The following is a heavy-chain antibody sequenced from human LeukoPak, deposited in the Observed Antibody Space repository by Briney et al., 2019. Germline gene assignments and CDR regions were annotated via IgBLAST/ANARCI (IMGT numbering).Heavy chain of an antibody. J-gene: IGHJ6*02. D-gene: IGHD2-2*02. Sequence: SETLSLTCAVYGGSFSGYYWSWIRQPPGKGLEWIGEINHSGSTNYNPSLKSRVTISVDTSKNQFSLKLSSVTAVDTAVYYCARAKYCSSTSCYRPPLYYYYGMDVWGQGTTVTVSS. CDR3: ARAKYCSSTSCYRPPLYYYYGMDV. CDR2: INHSGST. CDR1: GGSFSGYY. V-gene: IGHV4-34*01.